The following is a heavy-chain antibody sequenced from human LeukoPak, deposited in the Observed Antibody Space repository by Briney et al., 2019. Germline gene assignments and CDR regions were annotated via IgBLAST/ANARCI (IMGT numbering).Heavy chain of an antibody. J-gene: IGHJ6*02. Sequence: PGGSLRLSCAVSGFIASSNYMSWVRQAPGKGLEWVSVIYSGGSTYYADSVKGRFIISRDNSKNTLYLQMNSLRAEDTAVYYCVPRSRGMDVWGQGTTVIVSS. CDR1: GFIASSNY. V-gene: IGHV3-53*01. CDR2: IYSGGST. D-gene: IGHD3-10*01. CDR3: VPRSRGMDV.